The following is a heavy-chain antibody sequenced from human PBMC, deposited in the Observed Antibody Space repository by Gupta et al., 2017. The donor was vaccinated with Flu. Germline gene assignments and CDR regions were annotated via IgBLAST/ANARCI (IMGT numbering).Heavy chain of an antibody. CDR1: GFTFSSYW. V-gene: IGHV3-74*01. Sequence: EVQLVESGGDLAQSGGSLRLSCAASGFTFSSYWMYWVRQAPGKGLVWVSSINTDGSTTTYADSVKGRFTFSRDNAKNTLYLQMNSLRAEDTAVYFCGTIDAHAFYIWGQWTMVSVSS. CDR2: INTDGSTT. CDR3: GTIDAHAFYI. J-gene: IGHJ3*02. D-gene: IGHD3-9*01.